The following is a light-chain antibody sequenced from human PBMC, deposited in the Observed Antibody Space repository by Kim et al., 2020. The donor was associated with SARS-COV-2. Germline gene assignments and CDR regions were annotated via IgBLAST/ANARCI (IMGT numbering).Light chain of an antibody. V-gene: IGKV3-15*01. CDR3: QQYNTWPRT. CDR2: GAS. CDR1: QSVRSN. Sequence: VSPGERATLSCRASQSVRSNLAWYQQKLGQAPRLLIFGASTRATGIPARFSGSGSGTEFTLTISSLQSEDFAVYYCQQYNTWPRTFGQGTKVDIK. J-gene: IGKJ1*01.